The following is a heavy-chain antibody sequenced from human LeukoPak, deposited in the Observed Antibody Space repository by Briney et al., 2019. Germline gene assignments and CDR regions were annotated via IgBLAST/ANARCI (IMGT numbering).Heavy chain of an antibody. CDR3: ARDKGGLIDY. CDR1: GYTFTGYY. V-gene: IGHV1-2*02. J-gene: IGHJ4*02. D-gene: IGHD5-12*01. CDR2: INPNSGGT. Sequence: ASVTVSCKASGYTFTGYYMHWVRQAPGQGLEWMGWINPNSGGTNYAQKFQGRVNMTRDTSISTAYMELSRLRSDDTAVYYCARDKGGLIDYWGQGTLVTVSS.